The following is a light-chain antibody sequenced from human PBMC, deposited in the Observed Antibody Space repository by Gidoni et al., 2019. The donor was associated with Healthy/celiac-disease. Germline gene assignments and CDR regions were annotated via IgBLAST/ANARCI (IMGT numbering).Light chain of an antibody. J-gene: IGKJ4*01. CDR2: AAS. CDR3: QQSYSTPLT. CDR1: QSISSY. Sequence: DIQRTQTPSSLSASVVDRVTITCRASQSISSYLHWYQQKPGKAPKLLIYAASSLQSGVPSRFSGSGSGTDFTLTISSLQPEDFATYYCQQSYSTPLTFGGGTKVEIK. V-gene: IGKV1-39*01.